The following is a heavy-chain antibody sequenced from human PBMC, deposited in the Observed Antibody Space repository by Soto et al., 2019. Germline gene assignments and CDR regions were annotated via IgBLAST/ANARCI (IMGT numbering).Heavy chain of an antibody. D-gene: IGHD2-21*01. Sequence: QVPLVASGGGVLQPGRSLRLSCAASGFSFSTSTMHWVRLTAGKGVEGVALGSDYGSNADYADSVQGRFTISGNNSKNTLFLQMDSLRPKEAAIYYCGGVRPSENGDPVFDYWGQGTLVTVS. J-gene: IGHJ4*02. V-gene: IGHV3-30-3*01. CDR3: GGVRPSENGDPVFDY. CDR1: GFSFSTST. CDR2: GSDYGSNA.